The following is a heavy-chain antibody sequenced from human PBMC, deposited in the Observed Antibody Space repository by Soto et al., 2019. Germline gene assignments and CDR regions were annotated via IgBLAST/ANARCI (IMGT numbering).Heavy chain of an antibody. D-gene: IGHD2-15*01. CDR1: GFTFSSYA. V-gene: IGHV3-30*14. Sequence: QVQLVESGGGVVQPGRSLRLSCAASGFTFSSYAMHWVRQAPGKGLEWVAVISYDGSNKYYADSVKGRFTISRDNSKNTLYLQMNTLRLEDTAVYYCARDKYCRDGSCYSSVGDYWGQGTLVTVSS. CDR3: ARDKYCRDGSCYSSVGDY. J-gene: IGHJ4*02. CDR2: ISYDGSNK.